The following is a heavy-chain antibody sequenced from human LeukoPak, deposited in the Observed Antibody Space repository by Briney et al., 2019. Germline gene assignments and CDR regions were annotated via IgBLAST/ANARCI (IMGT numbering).Heavy chain of an antibody. Sequence: GGSLRLSCAASGFNFRDAAMTWVRQAPGKGLEWVGRIKSKTDGGTTDYAAPVKGRLTISRDDSRSTLYLQMNSLKTEDTAVYYCSYTAFDYWGQGTLVTVSS. V-gene: IGHV3-15*01. J-gene: IGHJ4*02. CDR2: IKSKTDGGTT. CDR1: GFNFRDAA. D-gene: IGHD5-18*01. CDR3: SYTAFDY.